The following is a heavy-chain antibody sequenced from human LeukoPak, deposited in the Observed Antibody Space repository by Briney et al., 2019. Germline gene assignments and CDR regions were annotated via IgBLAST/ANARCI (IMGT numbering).Heavy chain of an antibody. Sequence: GGSLRLSCATSGFTFSSYAMSWVRQAPGKGLEWLSYIGGNTGIIWYADSVKGRLTISRDNAKNTLYLQMNSLRAEDTAVYYCARGPSPQYSSGWYTYYFDYWGQGTLVTVSS. CDR3: ARGPSPQYSSGWYTYYFDY. CDR1: GFTFSSYA. V-gene: IGHV3-48*04. J-gene: IGHJ4*02. D-gene: IGHD6-19*01. CDR2: IGGNTGII.